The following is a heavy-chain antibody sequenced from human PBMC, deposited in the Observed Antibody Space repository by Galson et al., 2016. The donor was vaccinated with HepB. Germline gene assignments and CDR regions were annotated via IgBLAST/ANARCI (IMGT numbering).Heavy chain of an antibody. J-gene: IGHJ4*02. CDR2: IDGPTSNT. D-gene: IGHD6-19*01. Sequence: SLRLSCAASGFTFSNYALSWVRRAPGKGLEWVSHIDGPTSNTHYADSVRGRFSIYRDNSRDTLYLQMDSLTAEDSAIYYCTTWLSHHFDYWGQGTRVTVSS. CDR1: GFTFSNYA. CDR3: TTWLSHHFDY. V-gene: IGHV3-23*01.